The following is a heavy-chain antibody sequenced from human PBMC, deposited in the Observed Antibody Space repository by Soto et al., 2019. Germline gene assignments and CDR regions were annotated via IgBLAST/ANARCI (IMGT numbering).Heavy chain of an antibody. CDR3: AAGRDEYYYYGMDV. D-gene: IGHD3-10*01. CDR1: GGSFSGYY. J-gene: IGHJ6*02. Sequence: PSETLSLTCAVYGGSFSGYYWSWIRQPPGKGLEWIGEINHSGSTNYNPSLKSRVTISVDTSKNQFSLKLSSVTAADTAVYYCAAGRDEYYYYGMDVWGQGTTVTVS. CDR2: INHSGST. V-gene: IGHV4-34*01.